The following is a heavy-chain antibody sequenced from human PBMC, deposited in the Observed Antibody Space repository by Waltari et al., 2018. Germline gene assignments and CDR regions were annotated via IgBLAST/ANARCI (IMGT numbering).Heavy chain of an antibody. Sequence: EEQLVESGGGLVQPGGSLRLSCAASGFTFSSYAMSWVRQAPGKGLEWVSGINNNCGGTFYADSVKGRFTISRDNSKNTLYLQMNSLRAEDTAVYYCAKGRGGPARAFDYWGQGTLVTVSS. CDR3: AKGRGGPARAFDY. CDR2: INNNCGGT. V-gene: IGHV3-23*04. CDR1: GFTFSSYA. J-gene: IGHJ4*02. D-gene: IGHD6-6*01.